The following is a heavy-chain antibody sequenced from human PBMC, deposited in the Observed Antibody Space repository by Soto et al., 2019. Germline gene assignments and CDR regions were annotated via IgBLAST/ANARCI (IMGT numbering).Heavy chain of an antibody. Sequence: GESLKISCRGSGYSFITYWIGWVRQMPGKGLEWMGIIYPGDSDIRYSPSFQGQVIISADRSISTAYLQWTSLKASDTAMYYCVRRRALDSSGHYSDFWGQGTQVTVSS. CDR2: IYPGDSDI. J-gene: IGHJ4*02. V-gene: IGHV5-51*01. CDR3: VRRRALDSSGHYSDF. D-gene: IGHD3-22*01. CDR1: GYSFITYW.